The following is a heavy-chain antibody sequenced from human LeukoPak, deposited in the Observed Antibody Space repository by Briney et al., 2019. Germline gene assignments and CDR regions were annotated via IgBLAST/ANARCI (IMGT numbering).Heavy chain of an antibody. CDR3: AREPVDTAMENTLDDY. CDR1: VFTFSSYA. V-gene: IGHV3-30-3*01. D-gene: IGHD5-18*01. J-gene: IGHJ4*02. CDR2: LSYDGSNK. Sequence: PGGSLRLSCAASVFTFSSYAMHWVRQAPGKGLEWVAVLSYDGSNKYYADSVKGRFTISRDNSKNTLYLQMNSLRAEDTAVYYCAREPVDTAMENTLDDYWGQGTLVTVSS.